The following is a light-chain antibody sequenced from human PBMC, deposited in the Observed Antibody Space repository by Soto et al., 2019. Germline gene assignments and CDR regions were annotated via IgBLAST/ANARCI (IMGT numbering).Light chain of an antibody. CDR1: SSDVGGYNY. Sequence: QSALTQPASVSGSPGQSITISCTGASSDVGGYNYVSWYQQHPGKAPKLMIYDVSNRPSGVSNRFSGSKSGNTAFLTISGLQAEDEADYYCSSYTRSSTLDVVFGGGTKLTVL. J-gene: IGLJ2*01. CDR2: DVS. CDR3: SSYTRSSTLDVV. V-gene: IGLV2-14*03.